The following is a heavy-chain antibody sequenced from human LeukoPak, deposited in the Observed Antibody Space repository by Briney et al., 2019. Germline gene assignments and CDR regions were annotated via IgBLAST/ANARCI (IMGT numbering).Heavy chain of an antibody. CDR2: INPSGGST. Sequence: GASVKVSCKASGYTFTSYYMHWVRQAPGQGLEWMGIINPSGGSTSYARKFQGRVTMTRDTSTSTVYMELSSLRSEDTAVYYCASFSKPGIAVAGTNYWGQGTLVTVSS. CDR3: ASFSKPGIAVAGTNY. D-gene: IGHD6-19*01. CDR1: GYTFTSYY. V-gene: IGHV1-46*01. J-gene: IGHJ4*02.